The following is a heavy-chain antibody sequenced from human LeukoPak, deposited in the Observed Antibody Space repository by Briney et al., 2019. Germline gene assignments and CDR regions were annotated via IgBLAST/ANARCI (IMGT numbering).Heavy chain of an antibody. CDR1: GFTFSSYS. V-gene: IGHV3-21*04. CDR3: ARPLGYLDDSSLGY. D-gene: IGHD3-22*01. Sequence: GGSLRLSCAASGFTFSSYSMNWVRQAPGKGLEWVSSISSSSSYIYYADSVKGRFTISRDNAKNSLYLQMNSQRAEDTAVYYCARPLGYLDDSSLGYWGQGTLVTVSS. CDR2: ISSSSSYI. J-gene: IGHJ4*02.